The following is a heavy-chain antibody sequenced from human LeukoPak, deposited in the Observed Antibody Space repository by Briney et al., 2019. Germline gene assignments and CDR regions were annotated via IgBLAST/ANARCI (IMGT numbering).Heavy chain of an antibody. Sequence: GGSLRLSCEASGFTFSSYAMSWVRQAPGRGLERVSSLSASGVSTYYADSVKGRFAISRDNSKNTLYLQMNSLRADDTAVFYCAKVVAVGATIRYGMDVWGQGTTVTVSS. V-gene: IGHV3-23*01. CDR1: GFTFSSYA. CDR2: LSASGVST. J-gene: IGHJ6*02. D-gene: IGHD1-26*01. CDR3: AKVVAVGATIRYGMDV.